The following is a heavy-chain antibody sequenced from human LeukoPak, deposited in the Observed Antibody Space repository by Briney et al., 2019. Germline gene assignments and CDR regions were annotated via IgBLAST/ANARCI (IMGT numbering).Heavy chain of an antibody. CDR2: FDPEDGET. CDR3: ATSKDSSGYYNRGDAFDI. Sequence: ASVKVSCKVSGYTLTELSMHWVRQAPGKGLEWMGGFDPEDGETIYAQKFQGRVTMTEDTSTDTAYMELSSLRSEDTAVYYCATSKDSSGYYNRGDAFDIWGQGTMVTVSS. V-gene: IGHV1-24*01. J-gene: IGHJ3*02. D-gene: IGHD3-22*01. CDR1: GYTLTELS.